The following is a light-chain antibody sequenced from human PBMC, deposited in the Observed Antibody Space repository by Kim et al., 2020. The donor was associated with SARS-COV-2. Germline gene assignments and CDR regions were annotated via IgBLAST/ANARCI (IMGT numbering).Light chain of an antibody. CDR3: SSYTTANILI. CDR2: EVT. J-gene: IGLJ2*01. Sequence: GQWITISCTGTSSDFGSYDSLSWYQQYSGKAPKLILYEVTKRPSGISNRFSGSKSGTTASLTISGLQSEDEGHYYCSSYTTANILIFGGGTQLTVL. V-gene: IGLV2-14*01. CDR1: SSDFGSYDS.